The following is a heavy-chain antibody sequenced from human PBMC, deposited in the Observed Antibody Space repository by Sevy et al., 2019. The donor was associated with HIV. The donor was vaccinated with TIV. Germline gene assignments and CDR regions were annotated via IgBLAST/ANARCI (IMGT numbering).Heavy chain of an antibody. V-gene: IGHV3-30-3*01. CDR3: ARETSGLSD. J-gene: IGHJ4*02. CDR1: GSTFSSYA. Sequence: GGSLRLSCAASGSTFSSYAMHWVRQAPGKGLEWVAVISYDGGDEYYADSVKGRVTISRDNSKSTLHLQMNSLRAEDTAVYYCARETSGLSDWGQGTLVTVSS. CDR2: ISYDGGDE.